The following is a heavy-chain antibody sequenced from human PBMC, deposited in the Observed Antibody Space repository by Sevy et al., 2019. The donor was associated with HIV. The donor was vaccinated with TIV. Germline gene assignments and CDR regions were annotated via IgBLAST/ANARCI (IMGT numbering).Heavy chain of an antibody. CDR3: ARDAAEGPYSSTWYSNWLDP. CDR1: GFTFSSYA. CDR2: ISYDGSNK. D-gene: IGHD6-13*01. J-gene: IGHJ5*02. V-gene: IGHV3-30*04. Sequence: GGSLRLSCAASGFTFSSYAMHWVRQAPGKGLEWVAVISYDGSNKYYADSVKGRFTISRDNSKNTLYLQMNSLRTEDTAVYYCARDAAEGPYSSTWYSNWLDPWGQGTQVTVSS.